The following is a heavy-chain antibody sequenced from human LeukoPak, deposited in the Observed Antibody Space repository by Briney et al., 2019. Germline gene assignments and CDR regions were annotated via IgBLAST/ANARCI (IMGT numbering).Heavy chain of an antibody. CDR2: ISSSSSYI. CDR1: GFTFSSYG. V-gene: IGHV3-21*01. D-gene: IGHD2-15*01. J-gene: IGHJ3*02. Sequence: GGSLRLSCAASGFTFSSYGMHWVRQAPGKGLEWVSSISSSSSYIYYADSVKGRFTISRDNAKNSLYLQMNSLRAEDTAVYYCARDLPGYCSGGSCQKDAFDIWGQGTMVTVSS. CDR3: ARDLPGYCSGGSCQKDAFDI.